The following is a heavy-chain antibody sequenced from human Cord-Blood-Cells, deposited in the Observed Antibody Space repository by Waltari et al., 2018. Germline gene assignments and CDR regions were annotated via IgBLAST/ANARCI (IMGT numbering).Heavy chain of an antibody. D-gene: IGHD3-22*01. V-gene: IGHV4-59*01. CDR3: ARGYYDSSGYLLDY. CDR1: GGSISSYY. J-gene: IGHJ4*02. Sequence: QVQLQESGPGLVKPSETLSLTCTVSGGSISSYYWSWIRQPPGKGLEWIGYIYYSGRTNYTPSLKRRVTISVDTSKNQFSLKLSSVTAADTAVYYCARGYYDSSGYLLDYWGQGTLVTVSS. CDR2: IYYSGRT.